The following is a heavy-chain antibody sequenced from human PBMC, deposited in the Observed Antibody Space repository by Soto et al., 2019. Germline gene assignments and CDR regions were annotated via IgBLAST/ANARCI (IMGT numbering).Heavy chain of an antibody. D-gene: IGHD3-10*02. V-gene: IGHV3-23*01. CDR1: GFTIITYA. J-gene: IGHJ2*01. Sequence: GGPWRRSFAASGFTIITYAMIWVRQAPGKGLDLVSTINSAGNTYYADSVKGRFTISRDNSKNMLYLQMNALTVEDTAVFYCAKDPRSISLFIWYFDLWGRGTLVTVYS. CDR3: AKDPRSISLFIWYFDL. CDR2: INSAGNT.